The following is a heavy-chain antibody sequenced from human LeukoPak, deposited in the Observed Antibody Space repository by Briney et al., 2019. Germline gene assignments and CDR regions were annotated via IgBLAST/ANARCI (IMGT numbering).Heavy chain of an antibody. CDR2: ISGSGGST. CDR3: AKDKASRSGSPPGDY. CDR1: GFTFSSYA. D-gene: IGHD1-26*01. J-gene: IGHJ4*02. Sequence: TGGSLRLSCAASGFTFSSYAMSWVRQAPGKGLEWVSAISGSGGSTYYADSVKGRFTISRDNSKNTLYLRMNSLRAEDTAVYYCAKDKASRSGSPPGDYWGQGTLVTVSS. V-gene: IGHV3-23*01.